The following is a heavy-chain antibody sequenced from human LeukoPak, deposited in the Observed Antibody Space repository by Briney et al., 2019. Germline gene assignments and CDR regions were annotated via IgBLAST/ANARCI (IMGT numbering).Heavy chain of an antibody. D-gene: IGHD3-10*01. CDR1: GGSISSYY. CDR3: AREQVITMVRGAPFDY. V-gene: IGHV4-59*01. CDR2: IYYSGSA. Sequence: SETLSLTCTVSGGSISSYYWSWIRQPPGKGLEWIGYIYYSGSATYNPSLKSRVTISVDTSKNQFSLKLNSVTAAGTAVYYCAREQVITMVRGAPFDYWGQGTLVTVSS. J-gene: IGHJ4*02.